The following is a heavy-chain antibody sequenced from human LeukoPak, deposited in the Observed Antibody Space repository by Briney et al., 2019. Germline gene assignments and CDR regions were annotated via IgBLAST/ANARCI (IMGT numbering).Heavy chain of an antibody. CDR3: ARGSWTTVTTPSTGPYYYYYYMDV. V-gene: IGHV4-59*01. CDR1: GGSISSYY. D-gene: IGHD4-11*01. Sequence: SETLSLTCTVSGGSISSYYWSWIRQPPGKGLEWIGYINYSGSANYNPSLKSRVTISVDTSKNQFSLKLSSVTAADTAVYYCARGSWTTVTTPSTGPYYYYYYMDVWGKGTTVTVSS. J-gene: IGHJ6*03. CDR2: INYSGSA.